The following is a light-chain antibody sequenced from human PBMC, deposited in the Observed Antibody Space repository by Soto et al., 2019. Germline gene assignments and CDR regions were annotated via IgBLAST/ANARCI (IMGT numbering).Light chain of an antibody. V-gene: IGLV1-40*01. Sequence: QAVVTQPPSVSGAPGQRVTISCTGRSPNIGAGYDVHWYQQLPGTAPKVLIYGNSNRPAGVPDRFSGSKSGTSASLAITGLQAEDEADYYCQSYDSSLSGSVVFGGGTKLTVL. CDR2: GNS. J-gene: IGLJ2*01. CDR1: SPNIGAGYD. CDR3: QSYDSSLSGSVV.